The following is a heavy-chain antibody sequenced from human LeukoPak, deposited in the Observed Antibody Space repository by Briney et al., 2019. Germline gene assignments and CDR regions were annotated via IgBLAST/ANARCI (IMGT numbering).Heavy chain of an antibody. D-gene: IGHD4-17*01. V-gene: IGHV4-39*01. CDR3: AGGHDYSDPFYFDY. CDR2: IYYSGST. J-gene: IGHJ4*02. CDR1: GGSISSSSFY. Sequence: SETLSLTCTVSGGSISSSSFYWGWIRQPPGKGLEWIGTIYYSGSTYYKPSLKSRVTISVDTSKNQFSLKLTSVTAADTAVYYCAGGHDYSDPFYFDYWGQGALVTVSS.